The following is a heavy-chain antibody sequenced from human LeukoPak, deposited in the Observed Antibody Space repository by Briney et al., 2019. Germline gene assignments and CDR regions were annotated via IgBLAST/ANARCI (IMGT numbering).Heavy chain of an antibody. D-gene: IGHD3-9*01. J-gene: IGHJ5*02. V-gene: IGHV3-30-3*01. CDR1: GFTFSNYA. CDR2: ISFDGTNK. Sequence: PGGSLRLSCAASGFTFSNYAFHWVRQAPGKGLEWVTVISFDGTNKYYADSVKGRFTISRDNSKNTVYLQVNSLRAEDPAVYYCARDYTGYFPWGQGTLVIVSS. CDR3: ARDYTGYFP.